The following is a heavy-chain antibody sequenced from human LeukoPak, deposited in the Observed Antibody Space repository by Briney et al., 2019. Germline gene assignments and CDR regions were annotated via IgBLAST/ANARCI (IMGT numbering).Heavy chain of an antibody. CDR1: GGSISSSSYY. CDR2: IYYSGSS. D-gene: IGHD3-9*01. Sequence: KPSETLSLTCTVSGGSISSSSYYWGWIRQPPGKGLEWIGSIYYSGSSYYNPSLKSRVTISVDTSKNQFSLKLSSVTAADTAVYYCARSVGERYFDWLLGDYFDYWGQGTLVTVSS. V-gene: IGHV4-39*07. CDR3: ARSVGERYFDWLLGDYFDY. J-gene: IGHJ4*02.